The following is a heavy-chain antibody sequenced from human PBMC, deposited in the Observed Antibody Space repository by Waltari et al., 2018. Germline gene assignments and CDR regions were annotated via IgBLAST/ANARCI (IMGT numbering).Heavy chain of an antibody. V-gene: IGHV4-39*01. CDR3: ARRGYDSLTGGFHSGLDV. Sequence: QLQLQESGPGLVKPSGTVSLTCNVSGGSVYSTVYYWVWLRQPPGKGLEWIGRIYFSGTTYYNRSLRVRVSISLDKPKNQFFLRLSFVTAADTAVYYRARRGYDSLTGGFHSGLDVWGRGTTVTVSS. J-gene: IGHJ6*02. D-gene: IGHD3-9*01. CDR2: IYFSGTT. CDR1: GGSVYSTVYY.